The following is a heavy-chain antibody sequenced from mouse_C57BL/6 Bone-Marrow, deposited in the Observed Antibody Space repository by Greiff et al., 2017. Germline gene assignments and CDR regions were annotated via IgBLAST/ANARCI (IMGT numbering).Heavy chain of an antibody. Sequence: QVQLQQPGAELVRPGTSVKLSCKASGYTFTSYWMHWVKQRPGQGLEWIGVIDPSDSYTNYNQKFKGKATLTVDTSSSTAYMQLSSLTSDDSAVYYCARGPYYSNYDAMDYWGQGTSVTVSS. CDR1: GYTFTSYW. CDR2: IDPSDSYT. J-gene: IGHJ4*01. V-gene: IGHV1-59*01. CDR3: ARGPYYSNYDAMDY. D-gene: IGHD2-5*01.